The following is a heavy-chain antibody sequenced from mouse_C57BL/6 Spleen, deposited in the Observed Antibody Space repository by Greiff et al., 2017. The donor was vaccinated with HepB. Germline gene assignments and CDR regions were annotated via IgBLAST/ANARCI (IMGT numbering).Heavy chain of an antibody. V-gene: IGHV1-55*01. CDR2: IYPGSGST. CDR3: ARDNYYGSSRSIDY. J-gene: IGHJ2*01. Sequence: VQLQQPGAELVKPGASVKMSCKASGYTFTSYWITWVKQRPGQGLEWIGDIYPGSGSTNYNEKFKSKATLTVDTSSSTAYMQLSSLTSEDSAVYYCARDNYYGSSRSIDYWGQGTTLTVSS. D-gene: IGHD1-1*01. CDR1: GYTFTSYW.